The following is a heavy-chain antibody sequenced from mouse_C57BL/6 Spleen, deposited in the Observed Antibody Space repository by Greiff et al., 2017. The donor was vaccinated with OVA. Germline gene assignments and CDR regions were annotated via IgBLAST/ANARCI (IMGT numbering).Heavy chain of an antibody. V-gene: IGHV1-76*01. J-gene: IGHJ4*01. CDR2: IYTGSGNT. CDR1: GFTFTDYY. Sequence: VQLQQSGAELVRPGASVKLSCKASGFTFTDYYINWVKQRPGQGLEWIARIYTGSGNTYYNEKFKGKATLTAEKSSSTAYMQLSSLTSEDSAVYFCARREGCAMDYWGQGTSVTVSS. CDR3: ARREGCAMDY.